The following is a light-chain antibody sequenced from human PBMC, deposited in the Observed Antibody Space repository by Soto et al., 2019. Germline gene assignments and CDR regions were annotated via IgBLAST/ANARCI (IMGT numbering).Light chain of an antibody. V-gene: IGKV1-5*01. CDR1: QSISSW. CDR2: DAS. J-gene: IGKJ2*01. CDR3: QQYNSYSPVYT. Sequence: DIQMTQSPSTLSASVGDRVTITCRASQSISSWLAWYQQKQGNAPKLLIYDASSLESGVPSRFSGSGSGTEFTLTISSLQPDNFATYYCQQYNSYSPVYTFSQGTKLEIK.